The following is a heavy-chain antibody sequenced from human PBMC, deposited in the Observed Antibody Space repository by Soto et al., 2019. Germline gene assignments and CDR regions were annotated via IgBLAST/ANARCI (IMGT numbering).Heavy chain of an antibody. D-gene: IGHD3-16*01. CDR3: GQDAARKEAYDTPVFTGN. J-gene: IGHJ4*02. CDR1: GGSVSSGSYY. Sequence: QVQLQESGPGLVKPSETLSLTCTVSGGSVSSGSYYWSWMRQTPGKGLEWIGHIYYSGTTNYNPPLKSRVTISVDTSKNRFSLKLRSVTAADTAVYYCGQDAARKEAYDTPVFTGNWGQGTLVTVSS. V-gene: IGHV4-61*01. CDR2: IYYSGTT.